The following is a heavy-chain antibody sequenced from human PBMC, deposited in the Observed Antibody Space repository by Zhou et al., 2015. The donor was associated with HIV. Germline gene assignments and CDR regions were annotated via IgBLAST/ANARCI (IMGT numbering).Heavy chain of an antibody. CDR3: AWRSYEKSNGPRHGMDV. Sequence: QVQLVQSGAEVKKPGSSVKVSCKASGGTFSSYTISWVRQAPGQGLEWMGRIIPILGIANYAQKFQGRVTITADKSTSTAYMELSSLRSEDTAVYYCAWRSYEKSNGPRHGMDVVGPRDHGHRLL. CDR2: IIPILGIA. J-gene: IGHJ6*02. V-gene: IGHV1-69*02. D-gene: IGHD3-3*01. CDR1: GGTFSSYT.